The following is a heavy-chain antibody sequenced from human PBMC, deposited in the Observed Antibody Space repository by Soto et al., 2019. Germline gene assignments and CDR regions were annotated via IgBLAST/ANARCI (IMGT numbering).Heavy chain of an antibody. D-gene: IGHD2-2*01. CDR3: ARSQGSSTSLEIYYYYYYGMDV. Sequence: QVQLVQSGAEVKKPGSSVKVSCKASGGTFGSYAISWVRQAPGQGLEWRGGIIPIPGTANYAHKFQGRVTIAADDSTSTAYMELSSLRSEDTAVYYCARSQGSSTSLEIYYYYYYGMDVWGQGTTGTVSS. CDR2: IIPIPGTA. CDR1: GGTFGSYA. V-gene: IGHV1-69*01. J-gene: IGHJ6*02.